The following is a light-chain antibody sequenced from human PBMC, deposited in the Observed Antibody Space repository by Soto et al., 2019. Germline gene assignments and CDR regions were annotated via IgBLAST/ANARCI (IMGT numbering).Light chain of an antibody. Sequence: EIVFTQSPASLTLPAGDIAVLSCRASQFLSSYLAWYQQIPGQPPRLLIYDSTNRAAGIPARFSGSRSGTDFTLTISSVEPEDFAMYYCHQRNQFGQGTRLEIK. CDR2: DST. CDR3: HQRNQ. J-gene: IGKJ5*01. V-gene: IGKV3-11*01. CDR1: QFLSSY.